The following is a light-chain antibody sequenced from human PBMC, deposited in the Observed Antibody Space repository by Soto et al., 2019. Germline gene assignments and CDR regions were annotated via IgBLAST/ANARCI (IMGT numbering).Light chain of an antibody. CDR2: DVS. CDR1: SSDVGGYNY. J-gene: IGLJ2*01. Sequence: QSALTQPASVSGSPGQSITISCSGTSSDVGGYNYVSWYQQHSGKAPKLMIFDVSDRPSGVSYRFSGSKSGNTASLTISGLQAEDEADYYCSSYTSSTTLVVFGGGTKVTVL. V-gene: IGLV2-14*03. CDR3: SSYTSSTTLVV.